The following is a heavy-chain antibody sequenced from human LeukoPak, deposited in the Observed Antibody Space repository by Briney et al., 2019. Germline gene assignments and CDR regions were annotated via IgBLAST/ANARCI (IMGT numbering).Heavy chain of an antibody. Sequence: GGSLRLSCAASGFTFSSNAMSWVRQAPGKGLEWVSTVSGSGGSTYYADSVKGRFTISRDNSKNTLYLQMNSLRAEDTAVYYCAKGPGGFWDYWGQGTLVTVSS. CDR1: GFTFSSNA. CDR2: VSGSGGST. CDR3: AKGPGGFWDY. V-gene: IGHV3-23*01. J-gene: IGHJ4*02. D-gene: IGHD5-12*01.